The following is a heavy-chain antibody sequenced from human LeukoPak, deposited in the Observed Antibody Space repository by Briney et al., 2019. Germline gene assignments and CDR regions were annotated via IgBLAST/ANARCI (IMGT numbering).Heavy chain of an antibody. CDR3: ARVVAARRDFDY. CDR1: GFTFSSYR. CDR2: ISSSSSYI. J-gene: IGHJ4*02. Sequence: GGSLTLSCAASGFTFSSYRMNWVRQAPGKGLEWVSSISSSSSYIYYADSVKGLFTISRDNAKNSLYLQMNSLRAEDTAVYYCARVVAARRDFDYWGQGTLVTVSS. V-gene: IGHV3-21*01. D-gene: IGHD6-6*01.